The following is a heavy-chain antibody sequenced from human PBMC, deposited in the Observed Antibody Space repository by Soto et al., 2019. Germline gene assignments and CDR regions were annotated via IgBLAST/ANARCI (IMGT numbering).Heavy chain of an antibody. D-gene: IGHD1-26*01. V-gene: IGHV3-23*01. CDR1: GFTFSSYA. CDR3: ARRGSGSYYDY. Sequence: EVQLLESGGGLVQPGGSLRLSCAASGFTFSSYAMRWVRQAPGKGLEWVSAISGRGGSTYSAASVKGRFTISRDNSKNTLYLQMNSLRAEDTAVYYCARRGSGSYYDYWGQGTLVTVSS. J-gene: IGHJ4*02. CDR2: ISGRGGST.